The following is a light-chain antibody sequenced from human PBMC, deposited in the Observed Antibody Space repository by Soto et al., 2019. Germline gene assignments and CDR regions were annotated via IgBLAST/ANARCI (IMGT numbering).Light chain of an antibody. CDR1: KNSHSH. J-gene: IGKJ5*01. CDR3: QQYESLTRT. Sequence: DVHMTQSPSSLTASVGARVTVTXQACKNSHSHFNGYQQKRGXAPKXXXSDXSNLEAGGPSRLRGSGSVTDFALTISSLEPEYVAKYYCQQYESLTRTFGQGTRLEI. CDR2: DXS. V-gene: IGKV1-33*01.